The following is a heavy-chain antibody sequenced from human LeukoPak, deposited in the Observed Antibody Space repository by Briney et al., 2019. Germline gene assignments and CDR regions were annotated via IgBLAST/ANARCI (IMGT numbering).Heavy chain of an antibody. V-gene: IGHV3-33*01. CDR1: GFTCSSYG. CDR2: IWYDGSNK. CDR3: ARAITIFVMDV. J-gene: IGHJ6*02. Sequence: SGGSLRLSCAASGFTCSSYGRHWVRQAPGKGLEWVAVIWYDGSNKYYADSVKGRFTISRDNSKNTLYLQMNSLRAEDTAVYYCARAITIFVMDVWGQGTTVTVSS. D-gene: IGHD3-3*01.